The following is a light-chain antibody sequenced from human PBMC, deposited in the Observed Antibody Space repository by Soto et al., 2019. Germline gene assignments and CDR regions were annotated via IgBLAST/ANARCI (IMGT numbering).Light chain of an antibody. J-gene: IGLJ1*01. CDR1: SSNIGSNF. CDR3: SSYTNINTRACV. V-gene: IGLV1-47*01. Sequence: QSVLTQPPSASGTPGQRVTISCSGSSSNIGSNFVYWYQQFPGTAPKLLIYRNNQRPSGVPDRFSGSKSGNTASLTISGLQAEDEAEYYCSSYTNINTRACVFGTGTKVTVL. CDR2: RNN.